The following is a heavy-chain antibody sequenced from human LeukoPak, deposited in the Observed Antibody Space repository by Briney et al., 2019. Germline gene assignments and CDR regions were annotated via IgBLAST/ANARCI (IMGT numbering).Heavy chain of an antibody. CDR2: IKQDGSEK. Sequence: GGSLRLSCAASGFTFSSYWMSWVRQAPGKGLEWVANIKQDGSEKYYVDSVKGRFTISRDNAKNSLYLQMNSLRAEDTAVYYCARVVPAAAFSYYYYYGMDVWGKGTTVTVSS. D-gene: IGHD2-2*01. CDR1: GFTFSSYW. CDR3: ARVVPAAAFSYYYYYGMDV. V-gene: IGHV3-7*03. J-gene: IGHJ6*04.